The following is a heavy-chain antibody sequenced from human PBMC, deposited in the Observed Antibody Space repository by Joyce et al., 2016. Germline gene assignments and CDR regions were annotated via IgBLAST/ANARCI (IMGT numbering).Heavy chain of an antibody. CDR1: GYTFTNYY. J-gene: IGHJ6*02. D-gene: IGHD5-18*01. CDR3: ARDTAMATGYYYYGMDV. V-gene: IGHV1-46*01. CDR2: INPIGCST. Sequence: QVQLVQSGAEVKKPGASVKVSCKASGYTFTNYYMHWVRQAPGQGLEWMGIINPIGCSTKSAQKFQGRVTMTRDTSTSTVYMELSSLRSEDTAVYYCARDTAMATGYYYYGMDVWGQGTTVTVSS.